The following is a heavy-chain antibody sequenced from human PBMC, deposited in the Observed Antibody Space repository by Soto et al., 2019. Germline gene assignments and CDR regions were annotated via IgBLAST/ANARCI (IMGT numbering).Heavy chain of an antibody. Sequence: SVKVSCKASGGTFSSYAISWVRQAPGQGLEWMGGIIPIFGTANYAQKFQGRVTITADESTSTDYMELSSLRSEDTAVYYCATGGRISKVGASGIEAFDIWGQGTMVTV. CDR3: ATGGRISKVGASGIEAFDI. CDR1: GGTFSSYA. V-gene: IGHV1-69*13. J-gene: IGHJ3*02. CDR2: IIPIFGTA. D-gene: IGHD1-26*01.